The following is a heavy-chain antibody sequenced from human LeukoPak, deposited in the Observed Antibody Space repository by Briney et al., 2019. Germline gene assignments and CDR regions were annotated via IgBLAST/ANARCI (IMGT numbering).Heavy chain of an antibody. CDR3: ARLEDSSGYYPNYFDY. V-gene: IGHV4-38-2*01. Sequence: PSETLSLTCAVSGYSISSGYYWGWLRRPPGKGLEWIGSIYHSGNTYYNPSLKSRVTISLGTSKNQFSLKLSSVTATDTAVYYCARLEDSSGYYPNYFDYWGQGTLVTVSS. CDR1: GYSISSGYY. J-gene: IGHJ4*02. D-gene: IGHD3-22*01. CDR2: IYHSGNT.